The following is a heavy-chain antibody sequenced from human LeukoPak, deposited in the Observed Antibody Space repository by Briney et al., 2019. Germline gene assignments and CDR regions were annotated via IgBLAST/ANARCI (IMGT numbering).Heavy chain of an antibody. Sequence: PGGSLRLSCAASGFTFSSYSMNWVRQAPGKGLEWVSAISGSGGSTYYADSVKGRFTISRDNSKNTLYLQMNSLRAEDTAVYYCANRGGYDSPFDYWGQGTLVTVSS. CDR3: ANRGGYDSPFDY. V-gene: IGHV3-23*01. D-gene: IGHD5-12*01. J-gene: IGHJ4*02. CDR1: GFTFSSYS. CDR2: ISGSGGST.